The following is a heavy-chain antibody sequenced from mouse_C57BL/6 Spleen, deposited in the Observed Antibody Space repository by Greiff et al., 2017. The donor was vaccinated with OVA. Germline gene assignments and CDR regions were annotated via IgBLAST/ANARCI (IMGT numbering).Heavy chain of an antibody. CDR2: IWSGGST. J-gene: IGHJ4*01. V-gene: IGHV2-2*01. Sequence: QVQLQQSGPGLVQPSQSLSITCTVSGFSFTSYGVHWVRQSPGKGLEWLGVIWSGGSTDYNAAFISRLSISKDNSTSQVFFKMNSLQADDTAIYYCATIHSNYVMSAMDYWGQGTSVTVSS. CDR3: ATIHSNYVMSAMDY. CDR1: GFSFTSYG. D-gene: IGHD2-5*01.